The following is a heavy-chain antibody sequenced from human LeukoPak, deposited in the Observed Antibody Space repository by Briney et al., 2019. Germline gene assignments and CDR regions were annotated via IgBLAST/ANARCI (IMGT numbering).Heavy chain of an antibody. CDR1: GGTFSSYA. CDR2: IIPIFGTA. J-gene: IGHJ4*02. Sequence: SVKLSCKASGGTFSSYAISWVRQAPGQGLEWMGGIIPIFGTANYAQKFQGRVTITADESTSTAYMELSSLRSEDTAVYYCARDGEGIAVAGTAPVFDYWGQGTLVTVSS. D-gene: IGHD6-19*01. CDR3: ARDGEGIAVAGTAPVFDY. V-gene: IGHV1-69*01.